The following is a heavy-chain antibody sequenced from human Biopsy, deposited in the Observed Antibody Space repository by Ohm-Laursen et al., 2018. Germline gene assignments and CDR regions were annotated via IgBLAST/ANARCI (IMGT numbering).Heavy chain of an antibody. CDR2: ISWHSGSR. CDR1: GFTFDDYA. D-gene: IGHD1-1*01. V-gene: IGHV3-9*01. J-gene: IGHJ6*02. CDR3: AKDVRVKVQLDGMDV. Sequence: SLRLSCTASGFTFDDYAMHWVRQAPGKGLEWVSGISWHSGSRGYADSVKGQFTISRDNAKKLLYLQMNSLRAEDTALYYCAKDVRVKVQLDGMDVWGQGTTVTVSS.